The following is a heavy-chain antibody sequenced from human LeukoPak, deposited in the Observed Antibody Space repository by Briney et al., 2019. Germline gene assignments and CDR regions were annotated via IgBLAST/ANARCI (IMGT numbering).Heavy chain of an antibody. V-gene: IGHV3-23*01. J-gene: IGHJ4*02. CDR1: GITLSNYD. CDR2: ISDCGGGT. CDR3: AKRGVVIRVILVGFHKEAYYFDY. D-gene: IGHD3-22*01. Sequence: PGGPLRPSCAVSGITLSNYDMNWLPQGPGEGPEGDAGISDCGGGTYYADSVKGRFAISRDNPKNTLYLQMTSLRAEDTAVYFCAKRGVVIRVILVGFHKEAYYFDYWGQGALVTVSS.